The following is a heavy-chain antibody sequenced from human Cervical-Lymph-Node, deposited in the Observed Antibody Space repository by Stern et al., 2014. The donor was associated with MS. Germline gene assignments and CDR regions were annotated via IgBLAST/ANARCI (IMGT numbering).Heavy chain of an antibody. CDR2: ISYRGNT. J-gene: IGHJ4*02. D-gene: IGHD3-3*01. CDR3: ARVTEFLRFFYPDY. Sequence: QVQLVESGPGLVQPSQTLSLTCTVSGGSVSSGSRYWSWIRQHPGKGLEWIGYISYRGNTYYSPSLQSRLTISMDTSKNQFSLKLRSVTAADTAIYYCARVTEFLRFFYPDYWGQGTLVTVSS. V-gene: IGHV4-31*03. CDR1: GGSVSSGSRY.